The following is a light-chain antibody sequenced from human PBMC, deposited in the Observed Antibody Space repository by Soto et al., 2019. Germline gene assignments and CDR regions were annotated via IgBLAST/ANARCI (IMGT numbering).Light chain of an antibody. V-gene: IGKV1-12*01. CDR3: QQANSFPDT. J-gene: IGKJ2*01. CDR2: AAS. CDR1: QGSSSW. Sequence: DIQMTQSPSSVSASVGDRVTITCRASQGSSSWLAWYQQKPRKAPKLLIYAASSLQSGVPSRFSGSGSGTDFTLTISSLQPEDFATYYCQQANSFPDTFGQGTKLEIK.